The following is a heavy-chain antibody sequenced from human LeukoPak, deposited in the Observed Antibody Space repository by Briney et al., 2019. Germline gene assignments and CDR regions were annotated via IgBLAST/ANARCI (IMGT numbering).Heavy chain of an antibody. CDR2: ISGSGGST. D-gene: IGHD3-22*01. V-gene: IGHV3-23*01. CDR1: GFTFSSYA. CDR3: AKHAVITRMVVPEY. Sequence: AGSLRLSCAASGFTFSSYAMSWVRQAPGKGLEWVSAISGSGGSTFYADSVKGRFTISRDNSKNTLYLQMNSLRAEDTALYYCAKHAVITRMVVPEYWGQGTLVTVSA. J-gene: IGHJ4*02.